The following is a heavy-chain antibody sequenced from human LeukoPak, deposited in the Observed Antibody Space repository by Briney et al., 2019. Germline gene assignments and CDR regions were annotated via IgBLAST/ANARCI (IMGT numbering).Heavy chain of an antibody. Sequence: ASVKVSCKASGYTFTSYYMHWVRRAPGQGLEWMGIINPSGGSTSYAQKFQGRVTMTRDTPTSTVYMELSSLRSEDTAVYYCARGLPYYYDSSAIDYWGQGTLVTVSS. V-gene: IGHV1-46*01. CDR3: ARGLPYYYDSSAIDY. CDR1: GYTFTSYY. J-gene: IGHJ4*02. CDR2: INPSGGST. D-gene: IGHD3-22*01.